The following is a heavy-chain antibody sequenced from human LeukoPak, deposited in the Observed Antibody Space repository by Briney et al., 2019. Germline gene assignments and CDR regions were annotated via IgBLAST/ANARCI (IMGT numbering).Heavy chain of an antibody. Sequence: SETLSLTCTVSGGSISSWTYYWGWIRQPPGKGLEWIGTIYYGGTNYYNPSLKNRVTISVDTSKNQFSLNLNSVTAADTAVYYCAYGSNSAADHWGQGTLVTVSS. CDR1: GGSISSWTYY. J-gene: IGHJ4*02. CDR2: IYYGGTN. D-gene: IGHD4-23*01. CDR3: AYGSNSAADH. V-gene: IGHV4-39*01.